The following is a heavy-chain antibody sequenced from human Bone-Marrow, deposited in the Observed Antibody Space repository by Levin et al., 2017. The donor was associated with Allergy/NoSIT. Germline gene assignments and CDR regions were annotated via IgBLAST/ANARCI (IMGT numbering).Heavy chain of an antibody. CDR3: AKDGRTRWYDFWSGYYTHNWFDP. V-gene: IGHV3-9*01. Sequence: SLKISCAASGFTFDDYAMHWVRQAPGKGLEWVSGISWNSGSIGYADSVKGRFTISRDNAKNSLYLQMNSLRAEDTALYYCAKDGRTRWYDFWSGYYTHNWFDPWGQGTLVTVSS. CDR1: GFTFDDYA. J-gene: IGHJ5*02. D-gene: IGHD3-3*01. CDR2: ISWNSGSI.